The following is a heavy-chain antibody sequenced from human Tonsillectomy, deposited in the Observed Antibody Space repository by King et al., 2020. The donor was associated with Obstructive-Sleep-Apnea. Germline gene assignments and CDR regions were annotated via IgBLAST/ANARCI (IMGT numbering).Heavy chain of an antibody. Sequence: VQLVESGGGVVQPGRSLRLSCAASGFTFTSYAMPWGRQAPGKGLEWVAVISYDGSNKYYADSVKGRFTLSRDNSKNTLYLQMNSLRAEDTAVYYCARTMVRGVIFDAFDIWGQGTMVTVSS. CDR2: ISYDGSNK. CDR3: ARTMVRGVIFDAFDI. J-gene: IGHJ3*02. D-gene: IGHD3-10*01. CDR1: GFTFTSYA. V-gene: IGHV3-30*04.